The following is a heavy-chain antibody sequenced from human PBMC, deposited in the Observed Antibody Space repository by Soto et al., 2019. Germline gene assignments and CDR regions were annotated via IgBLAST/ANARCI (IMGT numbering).Heavy chain of an antibody. CDR2: IIPIFGTA. CDR3: ARGLPTVVTPQYYGMDV. D-gene: IGHD4-17*01. Sequence: ASVKVSCKASGGTFSSYAISWVRQAPGQGLEWMGGIIPIFGTANYAQKFQGRVTITADESTSTAYMELSSLTSEDTAVYYCARGLPTVVTPQYYGMDVWGQGTTVTVSS. J-gene: IGHJ6*02. V-gene: IGHV1-69*13. CDR1: GGTFSSYA.